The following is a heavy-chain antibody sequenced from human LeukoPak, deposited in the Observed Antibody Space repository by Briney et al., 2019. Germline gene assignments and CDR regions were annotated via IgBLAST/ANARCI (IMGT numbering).Heavy chain of an antibody. Sequence: GSLRLSCAASGFTFSSYWMSWVRQAPGKGLEWIGEINHSGSTNYNPSLKGRVTISVDTSKNQFSLKLSSVTAADTAIYYCAREDMPGRVTTILPYWGQGTLVTVSS. J-gene: IGHJ4*02. CDR1: GFTFSSYW. V-gene: IGHV4-34*01. D-gene: IGHD5-12*01. CDR2: INHSGST. CDR3: AREDMPGRVTTILPY.